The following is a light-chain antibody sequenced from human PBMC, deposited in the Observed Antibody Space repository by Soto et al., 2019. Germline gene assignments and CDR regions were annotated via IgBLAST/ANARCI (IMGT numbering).Light chain of an antibody. V-gene: IGLV1-44*01. CDR3: AVWDDSLNGYV. Sequence: QSVLTQPPSASGTPGQRVTISCSGSSSNIGSNTVNWYQQLPGAAPKLLIQSNNQRPSGVPDRFSDSQSGTSASLAISGLNCEDEADYYCAVWDDSLNGYVFGTGTKLTVL. J-gene: IGLJ1*01. CDR2: SNN. CDR1: SSNIGSNT.